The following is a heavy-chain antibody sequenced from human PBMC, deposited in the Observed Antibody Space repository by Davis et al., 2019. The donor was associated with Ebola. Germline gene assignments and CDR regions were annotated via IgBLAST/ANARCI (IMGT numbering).Heavy chain of an antibody. V-gene: IGHV3-9*01. J-gene: IGHJ6*03. CDR1: GFTFGHYA. Sequence: GGSLRLSCAASGFTFGHYAMHWVRQAPGKGLEWVSGIGWNSGNIGYAGSVKGRFTISRDNAKNSLYLQMNSLRAEDTAVYYCAKCPPRYNWNDERSPGLGYYYYYMDVWGKGTTVTVSS. CDR2: IGWNSGNI. D-gene: IGHD1-1*01. CDR3: AKCPPRYNWNDERSPGLGYYYYYMDV.